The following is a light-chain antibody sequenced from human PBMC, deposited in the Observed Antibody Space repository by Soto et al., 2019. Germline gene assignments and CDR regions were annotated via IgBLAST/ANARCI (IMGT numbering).Light chain of an antibody. Sequence: QSALTQPPSASGSPGQSVTISCTGTSSDVGGCNYVSWYQQHPGKAPKLMIYEVSKRPSGVPDRFSGSKSGNTASLTVSGLQAEDEADYYCSSYAGSNKGVFGGGTKLTVL. CDR2: EVS. V-gene: IGLV2-8*01. CDR3: SSYAGSNKGV. CDR1: SSDVGGCNY. J-gene: IGLJ2*01.